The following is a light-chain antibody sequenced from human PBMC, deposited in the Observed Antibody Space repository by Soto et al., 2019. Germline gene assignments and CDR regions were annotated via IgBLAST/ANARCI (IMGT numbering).Light chain of an antibody. CDR3: CSYAGSSTFVL. J-gene: IGLJ2*01. V-gene: IGLV2-23*03. Sequence: QSALAQPASVSGSPGQSITISCTGTSSDVGSYNLVSWFQQHQGKAPKLMIYEGSKRPSGVSDRFSGSKSGNTASLTISGLQAEDEADYYCCSYAGSSTFVLFGGGTKLTVL. CDR1: SSDVGSYNL. CDR2: EGS.